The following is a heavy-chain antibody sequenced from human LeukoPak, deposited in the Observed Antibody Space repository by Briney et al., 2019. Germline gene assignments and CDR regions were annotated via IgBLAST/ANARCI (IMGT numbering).Heavy chain of an antibody. CDR2: ISGSGGST. J-gene: IGHJ4*02. CDR1: GFTFSTYA. CDR3: AKENYYDSSGPNIAY. D-gene: IGHD3-22*01. Sequence: GGSLRLSCAASGFTFSTYAMSWVRQAPGKGLEWVSAISGSGGSTYYADSVKGRFTISRDNSKNTLSLQMNSLRAEDTAVYFCAKENYYDSSGPNIAYWGQGTLVTVSS. V-gene: IGHV3-23*01.